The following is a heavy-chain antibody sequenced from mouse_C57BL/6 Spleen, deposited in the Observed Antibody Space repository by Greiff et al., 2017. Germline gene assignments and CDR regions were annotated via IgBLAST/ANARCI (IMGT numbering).Heavy chain of an antibody. CDR2: IDPSDSYT. J-gene: IGHJ3*01. V-gene: IGHV1-59*01. D-gene: IGHD2-1*01. Sequence: VKLQQPGAELVRPGPSVKLSCKASGYTFTSYWMHWVKQRPGQGLEWIGVIDPSDSYTNYNQKFKGKATLTVDTSSSTAYMQLSSLTSEDSAVYYCARGNSWFAYWGQGTLVTVSA. CDR1: GYTFTSYW. CDR3: ARGNSWFAY.